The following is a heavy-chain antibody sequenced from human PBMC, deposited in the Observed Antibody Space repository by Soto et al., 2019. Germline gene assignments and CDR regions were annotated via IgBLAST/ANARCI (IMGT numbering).Heavy chain of an antibody. V-gene: IGHV4-59*01. CDR3: ARGSRTYYDILTGYFHLDY. CDR1: GGSISSYY. D-gene: IGHD3-9*01. J-gene: IGHJ4*02. Sequence: PSETLSLTCTVSGGSISSYYWSWIRQPPGKGLEWIGYNYYSGSTNYNPSIKSRITITVDTSKNQYTQKQSSITAADTAVYYFARGSRTYYDILTGYFHLDYWGQGTLVTVSS. CDR2: NYYSGST.